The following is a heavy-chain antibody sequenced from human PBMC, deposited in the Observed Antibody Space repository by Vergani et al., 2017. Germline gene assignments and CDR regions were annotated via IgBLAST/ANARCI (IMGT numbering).Heavy chain of an antibody. CDR1: GFTFSSYS. D-gene: IGHD1-1*01. CDR2: ISSSSSYI. J-gene: IGHJ4*02. V-gene: IGHV3-21*01. CDR3: ARDRGGTGTDY. Sequence: EVQLVESGGGLVKPGGSLRLSCAASGFTFSSYSMNWVRQAPGKGLEWVSSISSSSSYIYYADAVKGRFTISRDNAKNSLYLQLNSLRAEDTAVYYCARDRGGTGTDYWGQGTLVTVSS.